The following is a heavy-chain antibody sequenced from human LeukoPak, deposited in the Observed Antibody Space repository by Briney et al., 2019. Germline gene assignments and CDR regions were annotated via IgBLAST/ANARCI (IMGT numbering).Heavy chain of an antibody. Sequence: PSETLSLTCAVYGGSFSGYYWSWIRQPPGKGLEWIGEINHSGSTNYNPSLKSRVTISVDTSKNQFSPKLSSVTAADTAVYYCARHRIVGAFFDYWGQGTLVTVSS. D-gene: IGHD1-26*01. J-gene: IGHJ4*02. CDR2: INHSGST. V-gene: IGHV4-34*01. CDR1: GGSFSGYY. CDR3: ARHRIVGAFFDY.